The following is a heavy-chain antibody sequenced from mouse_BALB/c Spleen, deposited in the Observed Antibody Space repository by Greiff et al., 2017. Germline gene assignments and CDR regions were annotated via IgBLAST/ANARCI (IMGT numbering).Heavy chain of an antibody. CDR1: GYTFTSYW. Sequence: QVQLQQSGAELVKPGASVKMSCKASGYTFTSYWMHWVKQRPGQGLEWIGVIDPSDSYTSYNQKFKGKATLTVDTSSSTAYMQLSSLTSEDSAVYYCTRDYGNYGFAYWGQGTLVTVSA. J-gene: IGHJ3*01. V-gene: IGHV1S127*01. CDR3: TRDYGNYGFAY. D-gene: IGHD2-1*01. CDR2: IDPSDSYT.